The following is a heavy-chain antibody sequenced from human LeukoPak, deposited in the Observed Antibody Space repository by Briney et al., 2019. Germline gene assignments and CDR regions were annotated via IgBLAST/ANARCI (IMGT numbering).Heavy chain of an antibody. Sequence: SVKVSCKASGGTFSSYAISWVRQAPGQGLEWMGGIIPIFGTANYAQKFQGRVTITADESTSTAYMELSSLRSEDTAVYYCARSRASPYDILTGYRPFDYWGQGTLVTVSS. CDR2: IIPIFGTA. CDR3: ARSRASPYDILTGYRPFDY. J-gene: IGHJ4*02. D-gene: IGHD3-9*01. CDR1: GGTFSSYA. V-gene: IGHV1-69*13.